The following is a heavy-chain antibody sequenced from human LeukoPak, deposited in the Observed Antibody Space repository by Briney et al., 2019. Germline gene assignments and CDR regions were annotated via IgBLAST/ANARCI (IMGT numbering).Heavy chain of an antibody. D-gene: IGHD6-13*01. Sequence: SETLSLTCTVSGGSISSGSYYWSWIRQPAGKGLEWIGRIYTSGSTNYNPSLKSRVTISVDTSKNQFSLKLSSVTAADTAVYYCARDLGAAAGTSNYWGQGTLVTVSS. CDR1: GGSISSGSYY. J-gene: IGHJ4*02. CDR3: ARDLGAAAGTSNY. CDR2: IYTSGST. V-gene: IGHV4-61*02.